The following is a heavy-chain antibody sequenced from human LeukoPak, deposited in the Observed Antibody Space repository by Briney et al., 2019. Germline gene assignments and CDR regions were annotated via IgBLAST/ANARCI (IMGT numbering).Heavy chain of an antibody. CDR1: GFTFSSYS. V-gene: IGHV3-48*01. CDR2: TSSSSSTI. D-gene: IGHD2-15*01. J-gene: IGHJ4*02. CDR3: ARSYCSGGSCYLDY. Sequence: PGGSLRLSCAASGFTFSSYSMNWVRQAPGKGLEWVSYTSSSSSTIYYADSVKGRFTISRDNAKNSLYLQMNSLRAEDTAVYYCARSYCSGGSCYLDYWGQGTLVTVSS.